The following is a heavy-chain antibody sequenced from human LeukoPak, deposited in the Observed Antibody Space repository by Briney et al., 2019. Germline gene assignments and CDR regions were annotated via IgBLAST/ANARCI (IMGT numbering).Heavy chain of an antibody. CDR3: ARDHVEYYGMDV. V-gene: IGHV4-4*07. CDR1: GGSISSYY. Sequence: SETLSLTCTASGGSISSYYWSWIRQPAGKGLEWIGRIYSSGSTYYNPSLKSRVTISVDTSKNQFSLKLSSVAAADTAVYYCARDHVEYYGMDVWGQGTTVTVSS. J-gene: IGHJ6*02. D-gene: IGHD5-24*01. CDR2: IYSSGST.